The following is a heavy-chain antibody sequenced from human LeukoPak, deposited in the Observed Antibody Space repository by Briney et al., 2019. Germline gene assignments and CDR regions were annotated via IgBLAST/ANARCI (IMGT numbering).Heavy chain of an antibody. D-gene: IGHD3-10*01. CDR3: ARSAYYGSGSFPYYYVMDV. CDR2: INHSGST. CDR1: GGSFSGYY. J-gene: IGHJ6*04. V-gene: IGHV4-34*01. Sequence: SETLSLTCAVYGGSFSGYYWSWIRQPPGKGLEWIGEINHSGSTDYNPSLESRVTMSVDTSKNQFSLRLRSVTAADTAVYYCARSAYYGSGSFPYYYVMDVWGKGTTVTVSS.